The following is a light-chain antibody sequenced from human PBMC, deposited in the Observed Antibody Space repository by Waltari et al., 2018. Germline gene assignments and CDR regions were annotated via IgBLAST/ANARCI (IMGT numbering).Light chain of an antibody. CDR2: KVS. CDR1: QSLVHTDGHTH. V-gene: IGKV2-30*02. J-gene: IGKJ1*01. Sequence: EVVMTQSPLSLPVSFGQPASISCRSTQSLVHTDGHTHLNWFKQRPRQSPRRLILKVSNPDSVVPDRCRGGGADTSYTMKIIRGEAEDVGIFYCMQAKNWPLTFGQGTKVEIQ. CDR3: MQAKNWPLT.